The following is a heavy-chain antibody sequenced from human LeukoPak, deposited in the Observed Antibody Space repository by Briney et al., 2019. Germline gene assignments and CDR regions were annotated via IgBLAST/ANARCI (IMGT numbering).Heavy chain of an antibody. J-gene: IGHJ6*02. D-gene: IGHD3-22*01. V-gene: IGHV5-51*01. CDR2: IYPGDSDT. Sequence: GESLKISCKGSGYSFTSYCIGWVRQMPGKGLEWMGIIYPGDSDTRYSPSFQGQVTISADKSISTAYLQWSSLKASDTAMYYCARHFSPDSSGYSDYYGMDVWGQGTTVTVSS. CDR3: ARHFSPDSSGYSDYYGMDV. CDR1: GYSFTSYC.